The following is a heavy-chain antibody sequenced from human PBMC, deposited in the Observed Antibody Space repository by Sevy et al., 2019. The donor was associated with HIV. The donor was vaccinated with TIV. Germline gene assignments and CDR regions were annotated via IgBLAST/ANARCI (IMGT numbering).Heavy chain of an antibody. CDR1: GFSVSRNH. Sequence: GGSLRLSCAASGFSVSRNHINWVRQAPGKGQEWISVIYSDGTTQYVDSVKGRFTISRDTSNNPVYLQVSSLRADDTAVYYCARRLSSAWYFDFWGQGTLVTVSS. CDR3: ARRLSSAWYFDF. D-gene: IGHD6-19*01. V-gene: IGHV3-53*01. J-gene: IGHJ4*02. CDR2: IYSDGTT.